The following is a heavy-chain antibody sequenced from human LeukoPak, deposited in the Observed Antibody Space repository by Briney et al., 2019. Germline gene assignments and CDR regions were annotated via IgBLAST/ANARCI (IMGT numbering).Heavy chain of an antibody. CDR3: ARTSVDYYYGMDV. CDR2: IGTAGDT. Sequence: GGSLRLSCAASGFTFSSYDMHWDRQATGKGLEWVPAIGTAGDTYYPGSVKGRFTISRENAKNSLYLQMNSLRAGDTAVYYCARTSVDYYYGMDVWGQGTTVTVSS. J-gene: IGHJ6*02. V-gene: IGHV3-13*01. CDR1: GFTFSSYD.